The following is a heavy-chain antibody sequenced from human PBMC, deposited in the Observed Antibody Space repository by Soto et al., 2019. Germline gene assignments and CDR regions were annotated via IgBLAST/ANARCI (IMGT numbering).Heavy chain of an antibody. V-gene: IGHV3-15*01. CDR1: GFTFFTFTDAW. Sequence: GGSLRLSCTASGFTFFTFTDAWISWVRQAPGKGLEWVGRIRGKSDDGPTFYTAPVKGRFSISRDDSKNTVYLQMNSLSTDDTAVYYCMTDPYDYLWGSYRYPPKGGPGTLVPVSS. J-gene: IGHJ4*02. D-gene: IGHD3-16*02. CDR2: IRGKSDDGPT. CDR3: MTDPYDYLWGSYRYPPK.